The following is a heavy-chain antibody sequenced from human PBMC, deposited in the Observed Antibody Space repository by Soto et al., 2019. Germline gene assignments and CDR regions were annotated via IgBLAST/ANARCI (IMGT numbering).Heavy chain of an antibody. CDR3: ARGIGDVHFDY. CDR2: IYPGGST. V-gene: IGHV4-59*13. CDR1: GGSISGYY. Sequence: ASATLSLTCSVSGGSISGYYGSWIRQSPGKGLECIGYIYPGGSTNYNPSLKSRVTTSVDTSKSQFSLKLSSVIAADTAVYYCARGIGDVHFDYWGQGTVVTVSS. J-gene: IGHJ4*02. D-gene: IGHD3-16*01.